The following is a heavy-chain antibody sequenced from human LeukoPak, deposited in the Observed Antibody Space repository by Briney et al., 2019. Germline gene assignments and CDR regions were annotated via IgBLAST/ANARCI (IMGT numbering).Heavy chain of an antibody. CDR2: IYYSGRT. CDR1: GGSISSYY. CDR3: ARGGRDGYTLYPFDY. J-gene: IGHJ4*02. Sequence: PSETLSLTCTVSGGSISSYYWSWIRQPPGKGLEWIGYIYYSGRTNYNPSLKSRVTISVDTSKNQLSLKLSSVTAADTAVYYCARGGRDGYTLYPFDYWGQGTRVTVSS. D-gene: IGHD5-24*01. V-gene: IGHV4-59*08.